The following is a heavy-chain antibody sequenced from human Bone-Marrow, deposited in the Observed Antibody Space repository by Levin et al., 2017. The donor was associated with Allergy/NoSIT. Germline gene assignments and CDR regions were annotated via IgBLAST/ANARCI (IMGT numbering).Heavy chain of an antibody. CDR3: ARGPSDYGDYVIPVDY. Sequence: SETLSLTCTVSGGSISSYYWSWIRQPPGKGLEWIGYIYYSGSTNYNPSLKSRVTISVDTSKNQFSLKLSSVTAADTAVYYCARGPSDYGDYVIPVDYWGQGTLVTVSS. J-gene: IGHJ4*02. CDR2: IYYSGST. CDR1: GGSISSYY. D-gene: IGHD4-17*01. V-gene: IGHV4-59*01.